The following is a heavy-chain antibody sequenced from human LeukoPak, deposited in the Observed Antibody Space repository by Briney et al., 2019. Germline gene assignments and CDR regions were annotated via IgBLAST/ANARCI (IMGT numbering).Heavy chain of an antibody. Sequence: SETLSLTCTVSGGSISSYYWRWIRQPPGKGLEWIGYIYYSGRTNYNPSLKSRVTISVDTSKNQFSLKLSSVTAADSAVYYCARVSGLLWFGELLPSYYYYGMDVWGQGTTVTVS. CDR2: IYYSGRT. CDR1: GGSISSYY. CDR3: ARVSGLLWFGELLPSYYYYGMDV. V-gene: IGHV4-59*01. D-gene: IGHD3-10*01. J-gene: IGHJ6*02.